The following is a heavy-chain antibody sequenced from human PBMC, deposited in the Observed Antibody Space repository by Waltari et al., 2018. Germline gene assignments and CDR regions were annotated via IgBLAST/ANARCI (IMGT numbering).Heavy chain of an antibody. D-gene: IGHD2-2*02. CDR1: GGSFSGYY. Sequence: QVQLQQWGAGLLKPSETLSLTCAVYGGSFSGYYWSWIRQPPGKGLEWIGEINHSGSTSYNPSLKSRVPISVDTSKNQFSLKLSSVTAADTAVYYCARRRLGCSSTSCYTGYYYGMDVWGQGTTVTVSS. J-gene: IGHJ6*02. V-gene: IGHV4-34*01. CDR2: INHSGST. CDR3: ARRRLGCSSTSCYTGYYYGMDV.